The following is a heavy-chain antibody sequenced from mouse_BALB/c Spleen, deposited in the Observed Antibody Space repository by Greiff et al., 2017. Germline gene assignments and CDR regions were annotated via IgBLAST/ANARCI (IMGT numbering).Heavy chain of an antibody. CDR1: GFSLTSYG. Sequence: VMLVESGPGLVAPSQSLSITCTVPGFSLTSYGVHWVRQPPGKGLVWLGVIWAGGSTNYNSALMSRLSISKDNSKSQVFLKMNSLQTDDTAMYYCARDLTGDWYFDVWGAGTTVTVSS. J-gene: IGHJ1*01. D-gene: IGHD4-1*01. CDR3: ARDLTGDWYFDV. CDR2: IWAGGST. V-gene: IGHV2-9*02.